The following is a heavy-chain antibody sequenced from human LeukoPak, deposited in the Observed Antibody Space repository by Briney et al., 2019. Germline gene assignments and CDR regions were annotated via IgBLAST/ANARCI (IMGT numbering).Heavy chain of an antibody. CDR1: GGTFSGYY. CDR2: IYYSGST. J-gene: IGHJ4*02. Sequence: SETLSLTCAVYGGTFSGYYWSWIRQPPGKGLEWIGYIYYSGSTYYNPSLKSRVTISVDTSKNQFSLKLSSVTAADTAVYYCASGRRGYSYGLFDYWGQGTLVTVSS. CDR3: ASGRRGYSYGLFDY. V-gene: IGHV4-30-4*01. D-gene: IGHD5-18*01.